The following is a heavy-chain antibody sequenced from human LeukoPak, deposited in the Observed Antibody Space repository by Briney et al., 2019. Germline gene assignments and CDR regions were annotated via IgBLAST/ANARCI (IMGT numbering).Heavy chain of an antibody. J-gene: IGHJ4*02. CDR1: GFTFSSYG. D-gene: IGHD3-3*01. Sequence: GGSLRLSCAASGFTFSSYGMHWVRQAPGKGLEWVAFIRYDGSNKYYADSVKGRFTISRDNSKNTLYLQMNSLRAEDTAVYYCAKIPLYYDFWSGYYPGEDYWGQGTLVTVSS. V-gene: IGHV3-30*02. CDR3: AKIPLYYDFWSGYYPGEDY. CDR2: IRYDGSNK.